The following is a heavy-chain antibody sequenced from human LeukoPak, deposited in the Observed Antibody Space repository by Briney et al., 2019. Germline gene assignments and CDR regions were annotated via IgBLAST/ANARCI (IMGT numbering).Heavy chain of an antibody. J-gene: IGHJ4*02. Sequence: GGSLRLSCAASGFTFSIYWMSWVRQAPGKGLEWVANIMGDGSEKYYVDSVKGRFTTSRDNAKNSLYLQMNSLRVEDTAVYYCARYYYASGSWFPFDYWGPGTLVTVSS. D-gene: IGHD3-10*01. CDR1: GFTFSIYW. CDR2: IMGDGSEK. CDR3: ARYYYASGSWFPFDY. V-gene: IGHV3-7*01.